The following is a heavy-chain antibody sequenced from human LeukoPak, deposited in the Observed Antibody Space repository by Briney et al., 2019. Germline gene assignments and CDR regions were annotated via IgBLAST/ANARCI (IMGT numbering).Heavy chain of an antibody. CDR2: INQSGNT. CDR3: ARVRHDPLEYGYYMDV. V-gene: IGHV4-34*01. J-gene: IGHJ6*03. CDR1: GGPFRGFY. Sequence: PSETLSLTCAVDGGPFRGFYGSGIRETAGKGLECMGEINQSGNTNYNPPLTGYNPTLKSRGRISEDTSTKHLSLQRRSPSRAGTGVYYCARVRHDPLEYGYYMDVWGKGTTVTVSS. D-gene: IGHD3-3*01.